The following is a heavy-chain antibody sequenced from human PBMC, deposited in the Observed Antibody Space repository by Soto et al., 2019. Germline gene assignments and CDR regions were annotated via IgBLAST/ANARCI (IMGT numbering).Heavy chain of an antibody. V-gene: IGHV3-23*01. CDR1: GFTFSSYA. CDR3: ATTDYDFWSGYYIPNY. Sequence: GGSLRLSCAASGFTFSSYAMSWVRQAPGKGLEWVSAISGSGGSTYYADSVKGRFTISRDNSKNTLYLQMNSLRAEDTAVYYCATTDYDFWSGYYIPNYWGQGTLVTVSS. J-gene: IGHJ4*02. D-gene: IGHD3-3*01. CDR2: ISGSGGST.